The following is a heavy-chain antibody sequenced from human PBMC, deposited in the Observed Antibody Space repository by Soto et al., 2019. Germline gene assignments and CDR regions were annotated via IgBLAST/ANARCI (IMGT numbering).Heavy chain of an antibody. CDR2: IIPILGIA. CDR1: GGTFSSYT. Sequence: QVQLVQSGAEVKKPGSSVKVSCKASGGTFSSYTISWVRQAPGQGLEWMGRIIPILGIANYAQKFQGRVTITADKATSPAYMELSSLRSEDTAVYYCAREDRRDGMDVWGQGTTVTVSS. CDR3: AREDRRDGMDV. D-gene: IGHD3-10*01. J-gene: IGHJ6*02. V-gene: IGHV1-69*08.